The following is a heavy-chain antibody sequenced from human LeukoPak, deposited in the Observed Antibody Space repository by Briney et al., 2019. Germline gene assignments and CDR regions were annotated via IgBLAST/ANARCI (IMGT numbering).Heavy chain of an antibody. CDR3: AAELYSGSYGRCCSFAF. V-gene: IGHV1-58*02. D-gene: IGHD1-26*01. Sequence: TSVKVSCKASGFTFSNSAMQWVRQARGQRLEWIGWIIVGSGKTHYAQNIQERGTITRDMSTNTAYMELSSLRSEDTAVYYCAAELYSGSYGRCCSFAFWGQGTQVTVSS. CDR1: GFTFSNSA. J-gene: IGHJ4*02. CDR2: IIVGSGKT.